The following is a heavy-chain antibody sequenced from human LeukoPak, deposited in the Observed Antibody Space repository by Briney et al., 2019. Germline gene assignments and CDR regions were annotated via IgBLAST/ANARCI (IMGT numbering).Heavy chain of an antibody. CDR2: IYYSGST. J-gene: IGHJ5*02. CDR1: GVSISSYY. D-gene: IGHD1-26*01. Sequence: SETLSLTCTVSGVSISSYYWSWIRQPPGKGLEWIGYIYYSGSTNYNPSLKSRVTISVDTSKNQFSLKLSSVTAADTAVYYCARVGAPINWFDPWGQGTLVTVSS. CDR3: ARVGAPINWFDP. V-gene: IGHV4-59*01.